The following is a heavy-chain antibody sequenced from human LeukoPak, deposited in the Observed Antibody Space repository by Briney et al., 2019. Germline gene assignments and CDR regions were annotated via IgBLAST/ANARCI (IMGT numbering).Heavy chain of an antibody. CDR1: GFTFDDYG. D-gene: IGHD3-10*01. V-gene: IGHV3-20*01. J-gene: IGHJ4*02. CDR3: ARVYYGSGSYLFDY. Sequence: GGSLRLSCAASGFTFDDYGMSWVRQAPGKGLEWVSGINWNGGSTGYADSVKGRFAISRDNAKNSLYLQMNSLRAEDTALYHCARVYYGSGSYLFDYWGQGTLVTVSS. CDR2: INWNGGST.